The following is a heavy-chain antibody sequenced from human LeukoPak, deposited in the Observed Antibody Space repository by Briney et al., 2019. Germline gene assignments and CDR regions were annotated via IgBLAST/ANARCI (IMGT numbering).Heavy chain of an antibody. V-gene: IGHV4-34*01. D-gene: IGHD3-10*01. CDR3: AGYSATMVRGVIDY. CDR1: GGSFSGYY. Sequence: SETLSLTCAVYGGSFSGYYWSWIRQPPGKGLEWIGEINHSGSTNYNPSLKSRITISVDTSKNQFSLKLSSVTAADTAVYYCAGYSATMVRGVIDYWGQGTLVTVSS. J-gene: IGHJ4*02. CDR2: INHSGST.